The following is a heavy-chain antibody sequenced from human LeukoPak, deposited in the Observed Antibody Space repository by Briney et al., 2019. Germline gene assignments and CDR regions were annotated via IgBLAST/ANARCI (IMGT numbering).Heavy chain of an antibody. Sequence: ASVKVSCKVSGYTLTELSMHWVRQAPGKGLEWMGGFDPEDGETTYAQKFQGRVTMTEDTSTDTAYMELSSLRSEDTAVYYCVSSAWIQLWFGYFDYWGQGTLVTVSS. CDR3: VSSAWIQLWFGYFDY. D-gene: IGHD5-18*01. CDR2: FDPEDGET. CDR1: GYTLTELS. J-gene: IGHJ4*02. V-gene: IGHV1-24*01.